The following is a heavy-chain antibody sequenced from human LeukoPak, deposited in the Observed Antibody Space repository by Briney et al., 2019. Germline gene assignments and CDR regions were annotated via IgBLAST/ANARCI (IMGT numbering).Heavy chain of an antibody. V-gene: IGHV3-23*01. CDR1: GVTFSNYV. D-gene: IGHD1-26*01. J-gene: IGHJ4*02. CDR2: ISGSGGST. CDR3: ATESGTYYIFGY. Sequence: GGTLRLSCAASGVTFSNYVMNWVRQAPGKGLEWVSAISGSGGSTYYADSVKGRFTISRDNSKNTLYLQMNSLRGEDTAVYYCATESGTYYIFGYWGQGTLVTVSS.